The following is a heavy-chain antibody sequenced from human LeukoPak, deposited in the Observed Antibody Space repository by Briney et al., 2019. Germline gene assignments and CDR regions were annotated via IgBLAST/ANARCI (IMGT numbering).Heavy chain of an antibody. V-gene: IGHV4-59*01. Sequence: SETLSLTCTISGASISSFYWSWIRQPPAKGLEWIGCINYSGSTNYNPSLKSRVTISIDTSKNQMSLKLRSVIAADTAVYYCARDPTHSDDYNAAWGQGALVSVSS. J-gene: IGHJ5*02. D-gene: IGHD4/OR15-4a*01. CDR3: ARDPTHSDDYNAA. CDR1: GASISSFY. CDR2: INYSGST.